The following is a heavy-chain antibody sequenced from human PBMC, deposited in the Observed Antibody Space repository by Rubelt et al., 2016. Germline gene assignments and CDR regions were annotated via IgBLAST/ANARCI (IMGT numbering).Heavy chain of an antibody. CDR3: ARDLYKGPRWLVAY. J-gene: IGHJ4*02. V-gene: IGHV1-69*01. D-gene: IGHD6-19*01. CDR1: GGTFSSYA. CDR2: IIPIFGTA. Sequence: QVQLVQSGAEVKKPGSSVKVSCKASGGTFSSYAISWVRQAPGQGLEWMGGIIPIFGTANYAQKLPGKGTITADASTSTAYMELSSLRSEDTAVYYCARDLYKGPRWLVAYWGQGTLVTVSS.